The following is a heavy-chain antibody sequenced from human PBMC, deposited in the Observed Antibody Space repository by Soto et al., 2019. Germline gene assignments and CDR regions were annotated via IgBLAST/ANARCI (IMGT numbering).Heavy chain of an antibody. D-gene: IGHD2-21*01. CDR2: IYVTGAV. CDR3: ARLRIATNNYKWFDP. Sequence: PSETLSLTCSVSGAALNSGNYYWSRIRQVPGKGLEWIGHIYVTGAVDYNPSLRDRITISQDTSERQFSLNLRLVTAADTAVYYCARLRIATNNYKWFDPWGQGTLVTVSS. V-gene: IGHV4-31*03. J-gene: IGHJ5*02. CDR1: GAALNSGNYY.